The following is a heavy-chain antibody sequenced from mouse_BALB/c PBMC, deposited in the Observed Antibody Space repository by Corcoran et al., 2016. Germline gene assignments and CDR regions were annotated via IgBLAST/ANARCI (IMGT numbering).Heavy chain of an antibody. CDR2: INPYNDGT. CDR3: ASGGRLDY. Sequence: EVQLQQSGPELVKPGASVKLSCNASGYTFTSYVMHWVKLNPGPGIEGIGYINPYNDGTKYNEKYKGKATLTSDNSSSTAYMALSSLTSEDSAVYYCASGGRLDYWGQGTTLTVTS. V-gene: IGHV1S136*01. D-gene: IGHD1-2*01. CDR1: GYTFTSYV. J-gene: IGHJ2*01.